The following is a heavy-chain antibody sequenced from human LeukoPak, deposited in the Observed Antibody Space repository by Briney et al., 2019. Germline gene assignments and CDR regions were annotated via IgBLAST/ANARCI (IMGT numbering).Heavy chain of an antibody. J-gene: IGHJ4*02. CDR2: ISYDGSNK. CDR1: GFTFSSYG. V-gene: IGHV3-30*18. CDR3: AKEGFDSSWFDY. Sequence: GGSLRLSCAASGFTFSSYGMHWVRQAPGKGLEWVAVISYDGSNKYYADSVKGRFTISRDNSKNTLYLQMNSLRAEDTAVYYCAKEGFDSSWFDYWGQGALVTVSS. D-gene: IGHD6-13*01.